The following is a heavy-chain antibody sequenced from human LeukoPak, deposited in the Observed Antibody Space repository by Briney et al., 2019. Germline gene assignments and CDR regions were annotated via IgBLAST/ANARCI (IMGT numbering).Heavy chain of an antibody. CDR2: IIPILGIA. D-gene: IGHD3-22*01. CDR1: GGTFSSYA. J-gene: IGHJ4*02. CDR3: ARGDYYDSSGYYYEDY. V-gene: IGHV1-69*04. Sequence: SVKVSCKASGGTFSSYAISWVRQAPGQGLEWMGRIIPILGIASYAQKFQGRVTITADKSTSTAYMELSSLRSEDTAVYYCARGDYYDSSGYYYEDYWGQGTLVTVSS.